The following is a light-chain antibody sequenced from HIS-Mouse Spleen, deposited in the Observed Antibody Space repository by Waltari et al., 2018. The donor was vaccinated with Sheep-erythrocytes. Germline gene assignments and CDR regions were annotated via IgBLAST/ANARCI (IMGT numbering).Light chain of an antibody. CDR1: SSDVGSYNL. Sequence: QSALTQPASVSGSPGQSITISCTGTSSDVGSYNLVSWYQQHPGKAPKLMLYEGSKRPSGVSNRFSGSKSGNTASLTISGLQAEDEADYYCCSYAGSSTPWVFGGGTNLTVL. CDR2: EGS. J-gene: IGLJ3*02. CDR3: CSYAGSSTPWV. V-gene: IGLV2-23*01.